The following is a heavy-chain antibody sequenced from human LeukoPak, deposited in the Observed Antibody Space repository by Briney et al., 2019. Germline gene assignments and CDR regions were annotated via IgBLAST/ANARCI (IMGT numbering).Heavy chain of an antibody. D-gene: IGHD6-6*01. CDR3: AAPTGYSSSGDFDL. Sequence: SVKVSCKASGFTFTSSAVQWVRQARGQRLEWIGWIVVGSGNTNYAQKFQERVTITRDMSTSTAYTELSSLRSEDTAVYYCAAPTGYSSSGDFDLWGRGTLVTVSS. J-gene: IGHJ2*01. V-gene: IGHV1-58*01. CDR2: IVVGSGNT. CDR1: GFTFTSSA.